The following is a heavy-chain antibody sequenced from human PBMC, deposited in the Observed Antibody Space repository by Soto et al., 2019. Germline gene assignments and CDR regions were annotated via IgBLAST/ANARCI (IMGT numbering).Heavy chain of an antibody. V-gene: IGHV3-23*01. D-gene: IGHD3-10*01. Sequence: EVQLLESGGGLLQPGVSLRLSCAASGFTFSNYVLSWVRQAPGKGLEWVSAISGTGGSTYYADSVKGRFTISRDNSKNTLYVQMTSLRAEDTAIYYCAKEGNRVRGPAYGGQGTLVTVSS. CDR3: AKEGNRVRGPAY. CDR1: GFTFSNYV. CDR2: ISGTGGST. J-gene: IGHJ4*02.